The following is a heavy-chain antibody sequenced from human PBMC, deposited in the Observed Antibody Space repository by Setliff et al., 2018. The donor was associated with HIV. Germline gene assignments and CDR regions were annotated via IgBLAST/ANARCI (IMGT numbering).Heavy chain of an antibody. CDR1: GYIFTTFG. D-gene: IGHD6-13*01. J-gene: IGHJ5*02. CDR2: INTHNGNT. V-gene: IGHV1-18*01. CDR3: ARATGAADL. Sequence: GASVKVSCKASGYIFTTFGFSWVRQAPGQGLEWMGWINTHNGNTHYAQRFQGRVTMTRDTSTTTAYMELRSLRSDDTGVYYCARATGAADLWGQGTKVTVSS.